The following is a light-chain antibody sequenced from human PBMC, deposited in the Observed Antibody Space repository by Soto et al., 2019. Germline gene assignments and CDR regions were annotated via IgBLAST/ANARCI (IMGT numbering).Light chain of an antibody. CDR2: VAA. V-gene: IGKV3-20*01. J-gene: IGKJ2*01. Sequence: EIALTKSPGTLSLSPGERATLSCRASQSVTSNYLAWYQHKPDQAPRCLTYVAAIRSTGIPDRFSGSGSGTDFTLTISRLEPEDFAVYYCRQDGTPLTFGQGTKLEL. CDR3: RQDGTPLT. CDR1: QSVTSNY.